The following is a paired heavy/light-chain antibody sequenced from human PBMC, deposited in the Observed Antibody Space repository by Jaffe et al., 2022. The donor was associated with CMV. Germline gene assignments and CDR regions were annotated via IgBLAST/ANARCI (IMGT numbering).Light chain of an antibody. J-gene: IGKJ3*01. CDR1: QGISNY. Sequence: DIQMTQSPSSLSASVGDRVTITCRASQGISNYLAWYQQKPGKVPKLLIYAASTLQSGVPSRFSGSGSGTDFTLTISSLQPEDVATYYCQKYNSAPLTFGPGTKVDIK. CDR2: AAS. CDR3: QKYNSAPLT. V-gene: IGKV1-27*01.
Heavy chain of an antibody. V-gene: IGHV1-8*01. CDR3: ARGVGGAAAGTRYYYYYYGMDV. CDR1: GYTFTSYD. J-gene: IGHJ6*02. D-gene: IGHD6-13*01. CDR2: MNPNSGNT. Sequence: QVQLVQSGAEVKKPGASVKVSCKASGYTFTSYDINWVRQATGQGLEWMGWMNPNSGNTGYAQKFQGRVTMTRNTSISTAYMELSSLRSEDTAVYYCARGVGGAAAGTRYYYYYYGMDVWGQGTTVTVSS.